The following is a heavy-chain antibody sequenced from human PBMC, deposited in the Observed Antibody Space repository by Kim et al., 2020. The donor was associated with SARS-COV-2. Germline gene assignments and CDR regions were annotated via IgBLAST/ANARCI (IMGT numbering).Heavy chain of an antibody. J-gene: IGHJ4*02. V-gene: IGHV3-33*01. CDR1: GFTFSSYG. D-gene: IGHD3-10*01. Sequence: GGSLRLSCAASGFTFSSYGMHWVRQAPGKGLEWVAVIWYDASNKYYADSVKGRFTISRDNSKNTLYLQMNSLRAEDTAVYYCATLLFGEGVDYWGQGTLVTVSS. CDR2: IWYDASNK. CDR3: ATLLFGEGVDY.